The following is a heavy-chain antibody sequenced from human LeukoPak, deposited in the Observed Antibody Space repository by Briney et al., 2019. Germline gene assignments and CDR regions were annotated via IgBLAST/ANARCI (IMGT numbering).Heavy chain of an antibody. CDR1: GFTFYDYA. Sequence: GGSLRLSCAASGFTFYDYAMHWVRQAPGKGLEWVSGISWNSGSIGYADSVKGRFTISRDNAKNSLYLQMNSLRAEDTALYYCAKDSAVVVITTGFDYWGQGTLVTVSS. D-gene: IGHD3-22*01. V-gene: IGHV3-9*01. CDR2: ISWNSGSI. CDR3: AKDSAVVVITTGFDY. J-gene: IGHJ4*02.